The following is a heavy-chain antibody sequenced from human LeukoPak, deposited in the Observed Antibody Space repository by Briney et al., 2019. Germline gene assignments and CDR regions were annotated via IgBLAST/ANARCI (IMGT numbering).Heavy chain of an antibody. J-gene: IGHJ4*02. CDR2: IYHSGST. CDR1: GGSFSGYY. CDR3: ARVYYYDSTGEDYFDY. Sequence: PSETLSLTCAVYGGSFSGYYWSWIRQPPGKGLEWIGSIYHSGSTYYNPSLKSRVTISVDTSKNQFSLKLSSVTAADTAVYYCARVYYYDSTGEDYFDYWGQGTLVTVSS. V-gene: IGHV4-34*01. D-gene: IGHD3-22*01.